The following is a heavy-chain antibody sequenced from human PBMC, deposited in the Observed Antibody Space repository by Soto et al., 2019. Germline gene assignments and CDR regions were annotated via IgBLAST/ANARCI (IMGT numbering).Heavy chain of an antibody. CDR1: GGSISSYY. Sequence: QVQLQESGPGLVKPSETLSLTCTVSGGSISSYYWSWIRQPPGKGLEWIAYIYYSGSATYNPSLKSRVTISIDPSKTQFSLRLSSVTAADTAVYYCARWAFCSTTNCYPDSWGQGTLVAVSS. V-gene: IGHV4-59*08. D-gene: IGHD2-2*01. CDR3: ARWAFCSTTNCYPDS. J-gene: IGHJ4*02. CDR2: IYYSGSA.